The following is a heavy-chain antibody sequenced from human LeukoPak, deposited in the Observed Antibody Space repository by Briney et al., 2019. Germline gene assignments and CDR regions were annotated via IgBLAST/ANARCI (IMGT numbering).Heavy chain of an antibody. J-gene: IGHJ4*02. CDR3: ARRGNWGFFDY. V-gene: IGHV4-30-2*01. D-gene: IGHD3-16*01. Sequence: PSETLSLTCTVSGGSISIANAWTWIRQPPGKGLEWIGYIYQSGNTYYNPSLKSRLTISINRSQNQFSLRLSSVTAADTAVYYCARRGNWGFFDYWGQGTLVTVSS. CDR2: IYQSGNT. CDR1: GGSISIANA.